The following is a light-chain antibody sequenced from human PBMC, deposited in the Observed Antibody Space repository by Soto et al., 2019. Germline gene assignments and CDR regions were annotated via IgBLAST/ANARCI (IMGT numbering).Light chain of an antibody. CDR2: HNN. J-gene: IGLJ3*02. CDR1: SSNIGADFD. Sequence: QSVLTQPPSVSGAPGQRVTISCTGSSSNIGADFDVHWYQHLPGTAPKLLISHNNNRPSEVPDRFSGSKSGTSASLAITGLQADDEAVYYCQSRDSSLSSSWVFGGGTKLTVL. V-gene: IGLV1-40*01. CDR3: QSRDSSLSSSWV.